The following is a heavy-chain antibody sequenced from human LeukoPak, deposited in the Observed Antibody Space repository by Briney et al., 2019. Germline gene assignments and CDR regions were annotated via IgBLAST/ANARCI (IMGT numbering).Heavy chain of an antibody. J-gene: IGHJ3*02. Sequence: EASVKVSCKASGGTFSSYAISWVRQAPGQGLEWMGGIIPIFGTANYAQKFQGRVTITADESTSTAYMELSSLRSEDTAVYYCASLVEMAETDLDAFDIWGQGTMVTVSS. V-gene: IGHV1-69*01. CDR3: ASLVEMAETDLDAFDI. CDR2: IIPIFGTA. D-gene: IGHD5-24*01. CDR1: GGTFSSYA.